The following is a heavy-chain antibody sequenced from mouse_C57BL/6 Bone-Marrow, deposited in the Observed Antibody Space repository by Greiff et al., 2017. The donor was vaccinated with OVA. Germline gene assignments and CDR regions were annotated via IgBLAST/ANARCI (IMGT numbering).Heavy chain of an antibody. Sequence: VQLQQSGAELVRPGASVKLSCTASGFNIKDDYMHWVKQRPEQGLEWIGWIDPENGDTEYASKFQGKATITADTSSNTAYLQLSSLTSEDTAVYYCTTGADGTIDYWGQGTTLTVSS. CDR2: IDPENGDT. CDR3: TTGADGTIDY. V-gene: IGHV14-4*01. D-gene: IGHD1-1*01. CDR1: GFNIKDDY. J-gene: IGHJ2*01.